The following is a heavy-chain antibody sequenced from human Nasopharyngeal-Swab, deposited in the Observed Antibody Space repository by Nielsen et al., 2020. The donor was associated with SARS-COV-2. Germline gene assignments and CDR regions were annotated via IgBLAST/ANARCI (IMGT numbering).Heavy chain of an antibody. D-gene: IGHD2-2*01. CDR3: ARERQLPQYYYYYYYMDV. V-gene: IGHV4-34*01. CDR2: INHSGST. Sequence: SETLSLTCAVYGGSFSGYYWSWIRQPPGKGLEWIGEINHSGSTNYNPPLKSRVTISVDTSKNQFSLKLSSVTAADTAVYYCARERQLPQYYYYYYYMDVWGKGTTVTVSS. CDR1: GGSFSGYY. J-gene: IGHJ6*03.